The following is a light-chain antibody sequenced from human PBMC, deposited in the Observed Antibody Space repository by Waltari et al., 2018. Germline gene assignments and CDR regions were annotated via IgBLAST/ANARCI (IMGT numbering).Light chain of an antibody. V-gene: IGKV2-28*01. J-gene: IGKJ1*01. CDR1: QSLLYSNGNNY. CDR2: LGS. Sequence: DIVMTQSPLSLPVTPGEPASFSCMSRQSLLYSNGNNYLDWYLQTPGQSPQLLIYLGSNRASGVPDRFSGSGSGTDFTLKISRVEAEDVGIYYCVQSLQTPPTFGQGTKVEIK. CDR3: VQSLQTPPT.